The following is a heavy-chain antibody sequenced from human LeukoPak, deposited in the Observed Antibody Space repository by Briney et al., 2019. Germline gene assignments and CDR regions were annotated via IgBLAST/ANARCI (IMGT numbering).Heavy chain of an antibody. Sequence: PGGSLRLSCAASGFTFSSYWMSWVRQAPGKGLEWVSNIKHDGSDKYYVDSVMGRFTISRDNAKNSLYLQMNSLRAEDTAVYYCASVRGAAHYGAFDIWGQGTMVTVSS. V-gene: IGHV3-7*01. CDR3: ASVRGAAHYGAFDI. CDR2: IKHDGSDK. D-gene: IGHD3-16*01. J-gene: IGHJ3*02. CDR1: GFTFSSYW.